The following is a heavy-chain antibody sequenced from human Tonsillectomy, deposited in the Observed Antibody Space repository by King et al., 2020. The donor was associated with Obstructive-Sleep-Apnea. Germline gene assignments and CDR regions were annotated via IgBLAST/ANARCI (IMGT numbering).Heavy chain of an antibody. V-gene: IGHV1-18*04. CDR3: ARNRLIGINYYSDC. CDR2: ISSYNGNT. Sequence: VQLVESGAEVKRPGASVKVSCKASGYTFISNGLSWVRQAPGQGLEWMGWISSYNGNTNYAHNFQGRVTMTTDTSTSTAYMELRSLRSDDTAVYYCARNRLIGINYYSDCWGQGTMVTLSS. D-gene: IGHD1-20*01. J-gene: IGHJ4*02. CDR1: GYTFISNG.